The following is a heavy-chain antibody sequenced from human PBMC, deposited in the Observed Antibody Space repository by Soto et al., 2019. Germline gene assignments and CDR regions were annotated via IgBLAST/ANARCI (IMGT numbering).Heavy chain of an antibody. J-gene: IGHJ4*02. CDR1: GGSISSYY. CDR2: IYYSGST. D-gene: IGHD6-13*01. V-gene: IGHV4-59*08. Sequence: PSETLSLTCTVSGGSISSYYWSWIRQPPGKGLEWIGYIYYSGSTNYNPSLKSRVTISVDTSKNQFSLKLSSVTAADTAVYYCARLIAAAGYYFDYWGQGTLVTVS. CDR3: ARLIAAAGYYFDY.